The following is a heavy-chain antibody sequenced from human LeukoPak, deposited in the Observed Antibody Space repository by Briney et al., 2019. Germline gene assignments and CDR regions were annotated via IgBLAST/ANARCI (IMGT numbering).Heavy chain of an antibody. CDR3: ARDRKGFELNDYTFDY. D-gene: IGHD4/OR15-4a*01. J-gene: IGHJ4*02. V-gene: IGHV4-30-2*01. CDR2: IYHSGST. Sequence: PSETLSLTCTVSGGSISSGGYYWSWIRQPPGKGLEWIGYIYHSGSTYYNPSLKSRVTISVDRSKNQFSLKLSSVTAADTAVYYCARDRKGFELNDYTFDYWGQGTLVTVSS. CDR1: GGSISSGGYY.